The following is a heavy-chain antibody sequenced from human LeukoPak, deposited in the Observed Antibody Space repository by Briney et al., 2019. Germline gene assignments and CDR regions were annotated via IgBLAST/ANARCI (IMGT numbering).Heavy chain of an antibody. J-gene: IGHJ4*02. CDR3: TKVARNSSWPYFDS. V-gene: IGHV3-43*01. D-gene: IGHD3-22*01. CDR1: RFTFDDYS. Sequence: HGGSLRLSCAASRFTFDDYSIQWVRLPPGTALEWISLISWDGGATEYADSVKGRFTVSRDKSKNHLFLQMNSVITEDTAFYYCTKVARNSSWPYFDSWGQGTLVTVS. CDR2: ISWDGGAT.